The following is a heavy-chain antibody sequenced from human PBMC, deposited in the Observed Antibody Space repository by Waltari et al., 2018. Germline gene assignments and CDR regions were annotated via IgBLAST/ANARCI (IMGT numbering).Heavy chain of an antibody. V-gene: IGHV4-59*01. CDR3: ARASIQLWFGVPGQYYFDY. J-gene: IGHJ4*02. Sequence: QVQLQESGPGLVKPSETLSLTCTVSGGSISSYYWSWIRQPPGKGLEWIGYIYYSGSTNYNPSLKSRVTISVDTSKNQFSLKLSSVTAADTAVYYCARASIQLWFGVPGQYYFDYWGQGTLVTVSS. D-gene: IGHD5-18*01. CDR2: IYYSGST. CDR1: GGSISSYY.